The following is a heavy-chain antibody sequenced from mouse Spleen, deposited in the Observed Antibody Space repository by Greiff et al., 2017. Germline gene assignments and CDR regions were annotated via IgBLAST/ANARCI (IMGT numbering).Heavy chain of an antibody. CDR3: ARPYYGSSPWFAY. V-gene: IGHV1-19*01. CDR1: GYTFTDYY. D-gene: IGHD1-1*01. CDR2: INPYNGGT. Sequence: VQLQQSGPVLVKPGASVKMSCKASGYTFTDYYMNWVKQSHGKSLEWIGVINPYNGGTSYNQKFKGKATLTVDSSSSTAYMQLSSLTSEDTAVYFCARPYYGSSPWFAYWGQGTLVTVSA. J-gene: IGHJ3*01.